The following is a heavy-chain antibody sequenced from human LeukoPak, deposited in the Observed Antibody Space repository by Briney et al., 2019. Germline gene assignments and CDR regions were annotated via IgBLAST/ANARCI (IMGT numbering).Heavy chain of an antibody. CDR2: ITAGDNNT. Sequence: SVKVSCKASGYTFTYHSIHWVRQAPGQRLEWMGWITAGDNNTKYSQKFQGRVIITRDTSASTAYMELSSLSSEDTAVYYCARVMTYYESSGSFDYWGQGTLVTVSS. J-gene: IGHJ4*02. CDR3: ARVMTYYESSGSFDY. CDR1: GYTFTYHS. V-gene: IGHV1-3*01. D-gene: IGHD3-22*01.